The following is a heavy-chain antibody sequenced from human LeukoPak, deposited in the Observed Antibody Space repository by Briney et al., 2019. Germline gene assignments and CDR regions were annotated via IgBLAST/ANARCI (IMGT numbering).Heavy chain of an antibody. Sequence: RRASVKVSCKASGGTFSSYAISWVRQALGQGLEWMGGIIPIFGTANYAQKFQGRVTITADKSTSTAYMELSSLRSEDTAVYYCARSLVTPDWFGPWGQGTLVTVSS. V-gene: IGHV1-69*06. CDR1: GGTFSSYA. CDR2: IIPIFGTA. CDR3: ARSLVTPDWFGP. J-gene: IGHJ5*02. D-gene: IGHD2-21*02.